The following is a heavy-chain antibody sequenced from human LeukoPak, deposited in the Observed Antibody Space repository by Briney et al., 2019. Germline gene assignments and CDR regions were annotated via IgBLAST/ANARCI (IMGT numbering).Heavy chain of an antibody. J-gene: IGHJ3*02. V-gene: IGHV1-2*02. D-gene: IGHD5-24*01. CDR1: GYTFTGYY. Sequence: ASVKVSRKASGYTFTGYYMHWVRQAPGQGLEWMGWINPNSGGTNYAQKFQGRVTMTRDTSISTAYMELSRLRSDDTAVYYCAREGSRVEMATSRTGAFDIWGQGTMVTVSS. CDR3: AREGSRVEMATSRTGAFDI. CDR2: INPNSGGT.